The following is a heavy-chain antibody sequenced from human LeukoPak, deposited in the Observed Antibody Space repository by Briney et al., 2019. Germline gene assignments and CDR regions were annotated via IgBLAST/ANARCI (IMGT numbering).Heavy chain of an antibody. CDR2: IYYSGST. CDR1: GDSTSSGDYY. J-gene: IGHJ4*02. Sequence: SQTLSLTCTVSGDSTSSGDYYRSWIRQPPGKGLEWIGYIYYSGSTYYNPSLKSRVSISVDTSKNQFSLKLSSVTAADTAVYYCAREGVVGATTPFDHWGQGTLVTVSS. CDR3: AREGVVGATTPFDH. V-gene: IGHV4-30-4*08. D-gene: IGHD1-26*01.